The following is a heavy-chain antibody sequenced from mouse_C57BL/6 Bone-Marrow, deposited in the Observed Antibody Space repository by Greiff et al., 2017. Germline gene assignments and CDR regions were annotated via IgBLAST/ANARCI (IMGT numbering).Heavy chain of an antibody. CDR3: TAFITTDAMDY. CDR1: GFNIKDYY. CDR2: IDPEDGDT. D-gene: IGHD1-1*01. J-gene: IGHJ4*01. V-gene: IGHV14-1*01. Sequence: VQLKQSGAELVRPGASVKLSCTASGFNIKDYYMHWVKQRPEQGLEWIGRIDPEDGDTEYAPKFQGKATMTADTSSNTAYLQLSSLTSEDTAVYYCTAFITTDAMDYWGQGTSVTVSS.